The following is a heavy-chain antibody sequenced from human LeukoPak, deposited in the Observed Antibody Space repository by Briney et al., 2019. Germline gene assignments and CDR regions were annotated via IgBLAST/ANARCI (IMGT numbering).Heavy chain of an antibody. CDR1: GGTFSSYA. Sequence: SVTVSCKASGGTFSSYAFNWVRQAPGQGLEWMGAIIPILGRADYAQRFQGRVTITADKSTSTAYMELSSLGSEDTAVYYCARGYGSNAFDIWGQGTMVTVSS. CDR3: ARGYGSNAFDI. J-gene: IGHJ3*02. V-gene: IGHV1-69*10. D-gene: IGHD3-10*01. CDR2: IIPILGRA.